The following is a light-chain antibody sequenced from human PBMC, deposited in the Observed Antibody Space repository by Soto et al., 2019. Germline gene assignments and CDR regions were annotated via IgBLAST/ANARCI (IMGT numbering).Light chain of an antibody. J-gene: IGKJ1*01. CDR2: GAS. CDR3: QQYNNWPPT. CDR1: QSVSSN. Sequence: EIVMTQSPATLSVSPGERATLSCRASQSVSSNLAWYQQKPGQAPRLLSYGASTRATGIPARFSGSGSWTEFTLHISRLQSEDFAVYYCQQYNNWPPTFGQGTKVEIK. V-gene: IGKV3-15*01.